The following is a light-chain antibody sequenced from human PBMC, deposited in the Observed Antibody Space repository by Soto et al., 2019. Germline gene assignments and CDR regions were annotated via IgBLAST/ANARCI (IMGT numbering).Light chain of an antibody. J-gene: IGLJ2*01. V-gene: IGLV2-14*01. CDR2: EVT. CDR3: TSYSSWSPLL. CDR1: SSDVGAYNY. Sequence: QSALTQPASAAGSLGQSITITCTGTSSDVGAYNYVSWYQQHPDKAPKLLIFEVTNRPSGVSGRFSGSKSGITASLSISGLQAEDEADYYCTSYSSWSPLLFGGGTKLTVL.